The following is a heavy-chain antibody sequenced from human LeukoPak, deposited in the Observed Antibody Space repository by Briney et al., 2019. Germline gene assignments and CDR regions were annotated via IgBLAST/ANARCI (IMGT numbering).Heavy chain of an antibody. CDR2: IFPGGGEI. CDR1: GFTFSTFA. J-gene: IGHJ6*03. V-gene: IGHV3-23*01. Sequence: GGSLRLSCAASGFTFSTFAMIWVRQPPGKGLEWVSSIFPGGGEIHYADSVRGRFTISRDNSKSTLSLQMNSLRAEDTAVYYCAREAATPDYYYYYMDVWGKGTTVTVSS. D-gene: IGHD2-15*01. CDR3: AREAATPDYYYYYMDV.